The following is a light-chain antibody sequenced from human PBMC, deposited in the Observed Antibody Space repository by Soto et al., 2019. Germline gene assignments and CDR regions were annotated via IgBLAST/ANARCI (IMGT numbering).Light chain of an antibody. Sequence: QSVLTQPPSASGTPGQSVSISCSGSRSNIGTNPVNWYQQLPGTAPKLLFYTNTQRPSGVPYRFSASKSGTSASLAISGLQSEDGADYYCAAWDDSLNSVIFGGGTKVTVL. V-gene: IGLV1-44*01. CDR1: RSNIGTNP. J-gene: IGLJ2*01. CDR3: AAWDDSLNSVI. CDR2: TNT.